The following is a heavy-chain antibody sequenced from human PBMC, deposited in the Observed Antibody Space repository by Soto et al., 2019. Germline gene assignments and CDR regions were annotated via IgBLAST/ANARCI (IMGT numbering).Heavy chain of an antibody. J-gene: IGHJ4*02. Sequence: WTWIRQRPGKGLEGIGYIYSRGNTYYTPSLKSRVDMAFDASKNQFSLSVSSVTAADTAIYYCARAISGSYFVLEYWGQGAQVTVSP. V-gene: IGHV4-31*02. CDR3: ARAISGSYFVLEY. CDR2: IYSRGNT. D-gene: IGHD3-10*01.